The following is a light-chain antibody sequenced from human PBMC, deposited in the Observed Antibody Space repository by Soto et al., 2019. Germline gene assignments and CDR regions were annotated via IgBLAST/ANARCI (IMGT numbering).Light chain of an antibody. CDR1: QSISSY. Sequence: DIQMAQSPSSLSASVGDRVTITCRASQSISSYLNWYQQKPGKAPKLLIYDASSLESGVPSRFSGSGSGTEFTLTISSLQPDDFATYYCQQYNSYSWKFGQGTKVDIK. CDR2: DAS. J-gene: IGKJ1*01. CDR3: QQYNSYSWK. V-gene: IGKV1-5*01.